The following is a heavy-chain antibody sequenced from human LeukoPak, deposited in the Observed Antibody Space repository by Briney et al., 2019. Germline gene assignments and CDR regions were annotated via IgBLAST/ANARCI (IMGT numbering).Heavy chain of an antibody. CDR2: ISWNSGSI. D-gene: IGHD3-10*01. V-gene: IGHV3-9*01. CDR1: GFTFDDYA. CDR3: AKVGNPYYYGSGSYQDY. Sequence: PGGSLRLPCAASGFTFDDYAMHWVRQAPGKGLEWVSGISWNSGSIGYADSVKGRFTISRDNAKNSLYLQMNSLRAEDTALYYCAKVGNPYYYGSGSYQDYWGQGTLVTVSS. J-gene: IGHJ4*02.